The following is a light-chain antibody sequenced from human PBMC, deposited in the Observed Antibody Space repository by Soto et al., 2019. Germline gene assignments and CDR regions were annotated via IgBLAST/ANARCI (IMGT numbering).Light chain of an antibody. V-gene: IGLV1-51*01. CDR1: SSNIGGNS. CDR3: GSWDSSMSAYV. Sequence: QSVLTQPPAVSAAPGQKVTISCSGSSSNIGGNSVSWYQQLPGTAPKLLIYDDNKRPSGIPDRFSGSKSGTSDTLGITGFQTGDEADYYCGSWDSSMSAYVFGTGNKVTVL. J-gene: IGLJ1*01. CDR2: DDN.